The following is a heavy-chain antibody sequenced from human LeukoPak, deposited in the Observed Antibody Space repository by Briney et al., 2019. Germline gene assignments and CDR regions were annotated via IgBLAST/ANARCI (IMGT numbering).Heavy chain of an antibody. Sequence: GGSLRLSCAASGFTFDDYAMHWVRQAPGKGLEGVSGISWNSGSIVYADSVKGRFTISRDNAKNSLYLQMNSLRAEDTALYYCAKDITAEYNWNAFYIWGQGAKVTPSS. V-gene: IGHV3-9*01. CDR3: AKDITAEYNWNAFYI. D-gene: IGHD1-20*01. CDR1: GFTFDDYA. J-gene: IGHJ3*02. CDR2: ISWNSGSI.